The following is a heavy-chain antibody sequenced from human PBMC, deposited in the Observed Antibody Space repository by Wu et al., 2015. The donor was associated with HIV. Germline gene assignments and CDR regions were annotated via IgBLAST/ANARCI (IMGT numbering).Heavy chain of an antibody. J-gene: IGHJ4*02. V-gene: IGHV1-69*11. Sequence: QVQLLQSGAEVKNPGSSVRVSCTASGGTFSNYALSWVRQAPGQGLEWMGRLIPMHGTANYAQKFQGRVTITADESTSTAYMELSSLRSEDTAVYYCARDLPSSDSSGYYWGYWGQGTLVTVSS. CDR3: ARDLPSSDSSGYYWGY. CDR2: LIPMHGTA. CDR1: GGTFSNYA. D-gene: IGHD3-22*01.